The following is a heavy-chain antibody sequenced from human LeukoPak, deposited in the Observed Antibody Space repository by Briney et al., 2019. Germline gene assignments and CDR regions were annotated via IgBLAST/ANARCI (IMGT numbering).Heavy chain of an antibody. V-gene: IGHV4-30-2*01. CDR3: ARGMQADY. CDR1: GGSISSGGYS. J-gene: IGHJ4*02. CDR2: IYHSGST. Sequence: NPSETLSLTCAVSGGSISSGGYSWSWIRQPPGKGPEWIGYIYHSGSTYYNPSLKSRVTISVDRSKNQFSLKLSSVTAADTAVYYCARGMQADYWGQGTLVTVSS.